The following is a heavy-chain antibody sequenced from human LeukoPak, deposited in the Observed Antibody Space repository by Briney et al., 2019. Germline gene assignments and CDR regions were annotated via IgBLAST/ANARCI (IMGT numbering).Heavy chain of an antibody. CDR2: INHSGST. CDR3: ARRYDFWSGYPPPLDY. Sequence: SETLSLTCTVSSFSISSGYYWGWIRQPPGKGLEWIGEINHSGSTNYNPSLKSRVTISVDTSKKQFSLKLSSVTAADTAVYYCARRYDFWSGYPPPLDYWGQGTLVTVSS. V-gene: IGHV4-38-2*02. CDR1: SFSISSGYY. D-gene: IGHD3-3*01. J-gene: IGHJ4*02.